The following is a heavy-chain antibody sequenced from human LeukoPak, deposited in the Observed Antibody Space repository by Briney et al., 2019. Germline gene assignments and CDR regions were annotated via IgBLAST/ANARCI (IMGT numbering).Heavy chain of an antibody. J-gene: IGHJ4*02. D-gene: IGHD3-9*01. CDR1: GFTFSSYG. V-gene: IGHV3-33*01. Sequence: GGSLRLSCAASGFTFSSYGMHWVRQAPGKGLEWVAVICYDGSNKYYADSVKGRFTISRDNSKNTLYLQMNSLRAEDTAVYYCARAGYDILTGFFDYWGQGTLVTVSS. CDR3: ARAGYDILTGFFDY. CDR2: ICYDGSNK.